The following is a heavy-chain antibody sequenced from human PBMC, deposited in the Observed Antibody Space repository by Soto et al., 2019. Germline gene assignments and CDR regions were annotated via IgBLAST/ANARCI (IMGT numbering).Heavy chain of an antibody. V-gene: IGHV1-2*02. CDR1: GYTFTDFY. D-gene: IGHD3-3*01. CDR3: ARVGLTTLELATTY. Sequence: QVQLVQSGAEVKKPGASVKVSCEASGYTFTDFYMHWVRQSPGQGLEWMGWINANSGGTKIPQKFQGRVIMTRDPSISTAYMELTRLTSDDTAVYYCARVGLTTLELATTYWGQGTLVTVSS. J-gene: IGHJ4*02. CDR2: INANSGGT.